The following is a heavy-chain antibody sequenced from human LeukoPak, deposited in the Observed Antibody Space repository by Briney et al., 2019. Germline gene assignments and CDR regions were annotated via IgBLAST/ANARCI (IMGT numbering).Heavy chain of an antibody. Sequence: SETLSLTCTVSGGSTSNYYWSWIRQPPGKGPEWIGYIYYSGSTNYNPSLKSRVTISVDTSKNQFSLKLSSVTAADTAVYYCARHADILTGYALYYFDYWGQGTLVTVSS. D-gene: IGHD3-9*01. CDR2: IYYSGST. CDR1: GGSTSNYY. V-gene: IGHV4-59*08. CDR3: ARHADILTGYALYYFDY. J-gene: IGHJ4*02.